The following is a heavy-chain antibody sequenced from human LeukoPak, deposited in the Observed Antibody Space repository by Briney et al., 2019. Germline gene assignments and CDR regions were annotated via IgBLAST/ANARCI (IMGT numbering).Heavy chain of an antibody. Sequence: GGSLRLSCAASGFTFSNYAMSWVRQAPGKGLEWVSGIGNSGGSTYYADSVKGRFTISRDNSKNTLYLQMNSLRAEDTAVYYCAKGARLFCSSISCYLGDYWGQGSLVTVSS. D-gene: IGHD2-2*01. CDR2: IGNSGGST. V-gene: IGHV3-23*01. CDR1: GFTFSNYA. J-gene: IGHJ4*02. CDR3: AKGARLFCSSISCYLGDY.